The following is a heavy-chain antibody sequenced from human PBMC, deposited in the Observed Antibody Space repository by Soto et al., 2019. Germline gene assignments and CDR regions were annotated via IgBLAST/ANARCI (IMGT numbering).Heavy chain of an antibody. CDR1: GYTFTSYY. D-gene: IGHD6-19*01. CDR2: INPNSGST. V-gene: IGHV1-2*02. J-gene: IGHJ4*02. CDR3: ARGHVERLLLGFDY. Sequence: ASVKVSCKASGYTFTSYYMNWVRQAPGQGLEWMGWINPNSGSTNYAQKFQGRVTMTRDKSMSTAYMELSRLRSDDTAVYYCARGHVERLLLGFDYWGQGTLVTVSS.